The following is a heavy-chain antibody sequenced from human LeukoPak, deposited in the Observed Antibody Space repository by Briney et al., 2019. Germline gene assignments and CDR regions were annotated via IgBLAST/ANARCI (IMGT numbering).Heavy chain of an antibody. Sequence: PGGSLRLSCAASGFTFSSYGMHWVRQAPGKGLEWVAFIRYGGSNKYYADSVKGRFTISRDNSKNTLYLQMNSLRAEDTAVYYCAKDRSNYEVIDYWGQGTLVTVSS. V-gene: IGHV3-30*02. D-gene: IGHD4-11*01. CDR1: GFTFSSYG. J-gene: IGHJ4*02. CDR2: IRYGGSNK. CDR3: AKDRSNYEVIDY.